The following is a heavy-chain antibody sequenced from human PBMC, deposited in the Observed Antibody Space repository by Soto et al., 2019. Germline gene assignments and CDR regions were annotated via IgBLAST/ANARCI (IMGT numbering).Heavy chain of an antibody. CDR2: IYYSGST. J-gene: IGHJ1*01. CDR3: ASIYYDFWSGYYEYFQH. V-gene: IGHV4-59*08. D-gene: IGHD3-3*01. Sequence: SETLSLTCTVSGGSISSYYWSWIRQPPGKGLEWIGYIYYSGSTNYNPSLKSRVTISVDTSKNQFSLKLSSVTAADTAVYYCASIYYDFWSGYYEYFQHWGQDTLVTVSS. CDR1: GGSISSYY.